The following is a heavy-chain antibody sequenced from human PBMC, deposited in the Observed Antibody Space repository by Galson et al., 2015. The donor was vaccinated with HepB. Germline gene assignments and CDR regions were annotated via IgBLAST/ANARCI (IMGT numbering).Heavy chain of an antibody. J-gene: IGHJ6*02. Sequence: LRLSCAASGFTFSSYGMHWVRQAPGKGLEWVAVISYDGSNKYYADSVKGRFTISRDNSKNTLYLQMNSLRAEDTAVYYCAKDRASSGHKQPYYYYYGMDVWGQGTTVTVSS. CDR2: ISYDGSNK. CDR3: AKDRASSGHKQPYYYYYGMDV. CDR1: GFTFSSYG. V-gene: IGHV3-30*18. D-gene: IGHD6-19*01.